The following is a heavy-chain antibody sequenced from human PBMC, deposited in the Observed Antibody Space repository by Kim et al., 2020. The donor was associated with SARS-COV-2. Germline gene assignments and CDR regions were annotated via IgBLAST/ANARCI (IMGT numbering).Heavy chain of an antibody. CDR2: ISSSSSYI. CDR3: ARGGIQNFDY. CDR1: GFTFSSYS. D-gene: IGHD5-18*01. V-gene: IGHV3-21*01. J-gene: IGHJ4*02. Sequence: GGSLRLSCAASGFTFSSYSMNWVRQAPGKGLEWVTSISSSSSYIYYADSVKGRFTISRDNAKNSLYLQMNRLRAEDTAVYYCARGGIQNFDYWGQGTLVTVSS.